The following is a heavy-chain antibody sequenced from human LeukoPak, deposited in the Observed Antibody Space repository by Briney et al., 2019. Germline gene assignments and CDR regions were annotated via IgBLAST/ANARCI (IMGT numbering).Heavy chain of an antibody. J-gene: IGHJ4*02. V-gene: IGHV4-38-2*02. D-gene: IGHD3-22*01. CDR3: ARESPYDSSGYDY. CDR1: GYSIRSGYF. Sequence: SETLSLTCAVSGYSIRSGYFWGWIRQPPGKGLEWIGSIYHSGTTYYNPSLKSRVTISVDTSSNQFSLKLSSVTAADTAVYYCARESPYDSSGYDYWGQGTLVTVSS. CDR2: IYHSGTT.